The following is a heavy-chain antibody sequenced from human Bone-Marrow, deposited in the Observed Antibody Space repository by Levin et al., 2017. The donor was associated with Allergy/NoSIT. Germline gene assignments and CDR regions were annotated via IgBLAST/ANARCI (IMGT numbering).Heavy chain of an antibody. CDR1: GFTFSSYA. V-gene: IGHV3-23*01. J-gene: IGHJ6*02. D-gene: IGHD1-26*01. CDR2: ISGSGGST. CDR3: AKRVLRGSYYYYYGMDV. Sequence: GESLKISCAASGFTFSSYAMSWVRQAPGKGLEWVSAISGSGGSTYYADSVKGRFTISRDNSKNTLYLQMNSLRAEDTAVYYCAKRVLRGSYYYYYGMDVWGQGTTVTVSS.